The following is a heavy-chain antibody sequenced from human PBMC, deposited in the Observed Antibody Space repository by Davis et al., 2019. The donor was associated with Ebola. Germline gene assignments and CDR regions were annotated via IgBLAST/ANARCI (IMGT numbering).Heavy chain of an antibody. CDR2: ITFDVRKT. Sequence: GESLKISCAAYGFTFSSYGMHWVRQAPGKGLEWVALITFDVRKTYYADSVKGRFTVSRDNSKNTLYLQMNSLRSDDTAVYFCARTSIVGTSTTASDIWGQGTMVTVSS. V-gene: IGHV3-30*03. J-gene: IGHJ3*02. CDR1: GFTFSSYG. D-gene: IGHD1-26*01. CDR3: ARTSIVGTSTTASDI.